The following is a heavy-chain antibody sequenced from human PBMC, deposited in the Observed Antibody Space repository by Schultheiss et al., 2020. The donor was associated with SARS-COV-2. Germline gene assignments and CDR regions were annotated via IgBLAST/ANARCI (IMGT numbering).Heavy chain of an antibody. CDR2: ISAYNGNT. CDR1: GYTFTSYG. J-gene: IGHJ4*02. V-gene: IGHV1-18*01. CDR3: ASAAEGLAVAGSDY. Sequence: ASVKVSCKASGYTFTSYGISWVRQAPGQGLEWMGWISAYNGNTNYAQEFQGRVTITADKSTSTAYMELSSLRSDDTAVYYCASAAEGLAVAGSDYWGQGTLVTVSS. D-gene: IGHD6-19*01.